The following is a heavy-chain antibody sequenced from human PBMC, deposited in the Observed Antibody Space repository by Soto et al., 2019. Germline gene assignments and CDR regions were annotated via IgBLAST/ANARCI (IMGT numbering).Heavy chain of an antibody. D-gene: IGHD2-15*01. CDR3: DLTGAATPNYYYYYGMDV. CDR1: GFTFSSYA. V-gene: IGHV3-23*01. J-gene: IGHJ6*02. CDR2: ISGSGGST. Sequence: PGGSLRLSCAASGFTFSSYAMSWVRQAPGKGLEWVSAISGSGGSTYYADSVKGRFTISRDNSKNTLYLQMNSLRAEDTAVYYCDLTGAATPNYYYYYGMDVWGQGTTVTVSS.